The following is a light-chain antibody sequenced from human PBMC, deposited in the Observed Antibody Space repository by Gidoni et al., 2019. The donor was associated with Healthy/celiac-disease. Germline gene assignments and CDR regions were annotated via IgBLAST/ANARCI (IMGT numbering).Light chain of an antibody. CDR1: TGAVTSGHY. CDR3: LLSYSGARPVV. Sequence: QAVATQEPSLTVSPGGTVTLPCGSSTGAVTSGHYPYWFQQKPGQAPRTLIYDTSNKHSWTPARFSGSLLGGKAALTLSGAQPEDEAEYYCLLSYSGARPVVFGGGTKLTVL. J-gene: IGLJ2*01. CDR2: DTS. V-gene: IGLV7-46*01.